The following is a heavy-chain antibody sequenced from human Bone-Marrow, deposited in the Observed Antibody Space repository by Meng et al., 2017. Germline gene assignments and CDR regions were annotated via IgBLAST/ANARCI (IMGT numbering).Heavy chain of an antibody. CDR3: AKGVVYYYDSSGYYPDFDY. D-gene: IGHD3-22*01. CDR2: ISSSSSYI. Sequence: GESLKISCAASGFTFSSYSMNWVRQAPGKGLEWVSSISSSSSYIYYADSVKGRFTISRDNAKNSLYLQMNSLRAEDTAVYYCAKGVVYYYDSSGYYPDFDYWGQGTLVTVSS. J-gene: IGHJ4*02. CDR1: GFTFSSYS. V-gene: IGHV3-21*01.